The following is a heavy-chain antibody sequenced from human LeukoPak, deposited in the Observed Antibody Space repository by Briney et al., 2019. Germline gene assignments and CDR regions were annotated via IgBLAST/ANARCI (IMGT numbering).Heavy chain of an antibody. CDR1: GYTFTSYG. J-gene: IGHJ5*02. CDR3: ARENSGTTDP. V-gene: IGHV1-18*01. CDR2: IRAYTGNT. Sequence: GASVKVSCKASGYTFTSYGISWVRQAPGQGLEWMGWIRAYTGNTNYAQKLQGRVTMTTDASTTTAYMELRSLTSDDTAVYYCARENSGTTDPWGQGTLVTVSS. D-gene: IGHD1-7*01.